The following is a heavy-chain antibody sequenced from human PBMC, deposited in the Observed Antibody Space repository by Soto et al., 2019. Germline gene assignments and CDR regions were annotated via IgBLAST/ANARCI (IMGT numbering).Heavy chain of an antibody. CDR1: GFSLYTRGGG. Sequence: QITLKESGPTVVKPTQTLTLICTFSGFSLYTRGGGVGWIRQPPGKALEWLALIYWDDDKRYSSSLKNRLTITNDTPKSQVILKMTNMDPVETATDYCAHCSTGFSSYPDYWGQGTLVTVSS. D-gene: IGHD6-19*01. CDR2: IYWDDDK. V-gene: IGHV2-5*02. J-gene: IGHJ4*02. CDR3: AHCSTGFSSYPDY.